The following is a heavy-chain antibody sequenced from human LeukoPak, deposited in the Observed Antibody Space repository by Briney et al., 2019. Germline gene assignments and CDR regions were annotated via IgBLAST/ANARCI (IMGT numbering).Heavy chain of an antibody. CDR1: GFAFRNYG. J-gene: IGHJ3*02. D-gene: IGHD1-1*01. CDR2: IRDDGSIK. Sequence: PGGSLRLSRAASGFAFRNYGVHWVRQAPGKGLEWVTFIRDDGSIKSYADSVKGRFTISRDNSKNTMYLQMDSLRAEDTAIYYCAKDLGTRSVHDALDIWGQGTMVTVSS. V-gene: IGHV3-30*02. CDR3: AKDLGTRSVHDALDI.